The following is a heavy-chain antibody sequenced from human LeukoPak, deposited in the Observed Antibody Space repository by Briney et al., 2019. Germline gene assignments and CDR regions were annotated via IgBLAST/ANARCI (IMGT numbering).Heavy chain of an antibody. CDR1: GFTFSRYS. Sequence: PGGSLRLSCAASGFTFSRYSMNWVRQAPGKGLEWVSSISIGNTYIYYADSVKGRFTISGDNAKNSLYLQLNSLRAGDTAVYYCARVSTSGYDIWGRGTMVTVSS. CDR2: ISIGNTYI. D-gene: IGHD2-2*01. V-gene: IGHV3-21*01. CDR3: ARVSTSGYDI. J-gene: IGHJ3*02.